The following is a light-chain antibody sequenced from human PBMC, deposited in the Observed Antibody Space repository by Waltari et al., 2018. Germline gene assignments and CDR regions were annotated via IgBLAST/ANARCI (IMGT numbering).Light chain of an antibody. Sequence: DIQMTQPPSTLSASVVHRVTITCRASQSIGSLLAWYHQKPGHAPKLLFYDDSSLESGVPSRFSGSGSGTEFTLTINSLQPDDFATYSCQQYYSYFTFGGGAKVEIK. CDR1: QSIGSL. V-gene: IGKV1-5*01. J-gene: IGKJ4*01. CDR2: DDS. CDR3: QQYYSYFT.